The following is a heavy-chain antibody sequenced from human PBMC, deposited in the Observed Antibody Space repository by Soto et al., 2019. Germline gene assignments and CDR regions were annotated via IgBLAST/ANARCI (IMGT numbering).Heavy chain of an antibody. CDR2: IYYSGST. Sequence: PSETLSLTCTVSGGSISSYYWSWIRQPPGKGLEWIGYIYYSGSTNYNPSLKSRVTISVDTSKNQFSLKLSSVTAADTAVYYCARRQGVGTISDWFDPWGQGTLVTVSS. D-gene: IGHD5-12*01. J-gene: IGHJ5*02. V-gene: IGHV4-59*08. CDR1: GGSISSYY. CDR3: ARRQGVGTISDWFDP.